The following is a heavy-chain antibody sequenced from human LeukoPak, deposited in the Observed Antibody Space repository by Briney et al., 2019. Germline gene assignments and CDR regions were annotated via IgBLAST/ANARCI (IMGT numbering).Heavy chain of an antibody. CDR3: ARDNGYGSGSYYLIDY. CDR2: INPNSGGT. Sequence: VASVKVSCKASGYTFTGYYIHWVRQAPGHGLEGMGWINPNSGGTNYAQKFQGRVTMTRDTSISTAYMELSRLRSDDTAVYYCARDNGYGSGSYYLIDYWGQGTLVTVSS. V-gene: IGHV1-2*02. CDR1: GYTFTGYY. J-gene: IGHJ4*02. D-gene: IGHD3-10*01.